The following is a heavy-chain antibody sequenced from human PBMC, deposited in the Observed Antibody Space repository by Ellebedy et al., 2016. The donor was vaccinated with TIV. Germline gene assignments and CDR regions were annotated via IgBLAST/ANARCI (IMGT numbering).Heavy chain of an antibody. CDR1: GYTFTSYD. J-gene: IGHJ6*03. CDR3: ARGLGIFGVNYYYMDV. Sequence: ASVKVSCXASGYTFTSYDINWVRQATGQGLEWMGWMNPNSGNTGYAQKFQGRVTMTRNTSISTAYMELSSLRSEDTAVYYCARGLGIFGVNYYYMDVWGKGTTVTVSS. D-gene: IGHD3-3*01. CDR2: MNPNSGNT. V-gene: IGHV1-8*01.